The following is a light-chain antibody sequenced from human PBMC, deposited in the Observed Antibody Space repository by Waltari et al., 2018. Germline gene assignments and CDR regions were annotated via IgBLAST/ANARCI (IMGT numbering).Light chain of an antibody. CDR3: QQYNSFPWT. CDR1: QNINYW. CDR2: KAS. J-gene: IGKJ1*01. V-gene: IGKV1-5*03. Sequence: DIQMTQSPSTLSASVGDRVTITCRASQNINYWLAWYQQKPGKAPNLLIYKASSLESGVPSRFSGSGCGTEFTLTISSLQPGDFATYYCQQYNSFPWTFGQGTKVEIK.